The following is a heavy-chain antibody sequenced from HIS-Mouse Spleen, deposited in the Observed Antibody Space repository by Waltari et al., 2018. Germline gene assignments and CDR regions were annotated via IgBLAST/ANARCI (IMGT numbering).Heavy chain of an antibody. CDR2: IYYSGIT. CDR1: GGSVSSGSYY. V-gene: IGHV4-61*01. CDR3: ARVGLTGYRNWFDP. Sequence: QVQLQESGPGLVKPSETLSLTCTVSGGSVSSGSYYWSWIRQPPGKGLEWIWYIYYSGITNYDPPLQSRVTISVDTSKNQFSLKLSSVTAADTAVYYCARVGLTGYRNWFDPWGQGTLVTVSS. D-gene: IGHD7-27*01. J-gene: IGHJ5*02.